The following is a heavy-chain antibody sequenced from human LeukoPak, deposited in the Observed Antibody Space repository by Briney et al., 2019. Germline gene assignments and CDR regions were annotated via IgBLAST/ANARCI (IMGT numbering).Heavy chain of an antibody. V-gene: IGHV4-59*08. Sequence: SETLSLTCTVSGGSISSYYWTWIRQPPGKGLEWIGSLYYSGSTNYNPSLKSRVTISVDTSKNQFSLKLSSVTAADTAMYYCARNRYYYGSGSYGVPNWFDPWGQGTLVTVSS. J-gene: IGHJ5*02. CDR3: ARNRYYYGSGSYGVPNWFDP. CDR2: LYYSGST. D-gene: IGHD3-10*01. CDR1: GGSISSYY.